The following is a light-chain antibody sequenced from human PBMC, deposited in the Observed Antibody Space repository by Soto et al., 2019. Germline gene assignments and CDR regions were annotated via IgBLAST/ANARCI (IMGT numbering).Light chain of an antibody. J-gene: IGKJ4*01. CDR3: QQYGSSPFT. CDR2: GAS. V-gene: IGKV3-20*01. Sequence: EIVLTQSPGTVSLSPGERAILSCRASQSFGTSLAWYQQKPGHAPRLLIYGASSRATGIPDRFSGSGSGTDFTLSISRLEPEDFAVYFCQQYGSSPFTFGGGTKVDIK. CDR1: QSFGTS.